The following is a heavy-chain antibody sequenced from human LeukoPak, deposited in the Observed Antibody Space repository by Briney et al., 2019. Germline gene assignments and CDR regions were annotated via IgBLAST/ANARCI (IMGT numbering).Heavy chain of an antibody. CDR3: ARLDFDSGGYYPGAFDI. V-gene: IGHV5-51*01. Sequence: GESLKICWKGSGYSFTSYWIGWLREMPGKCLEWMGIIYAGDSDTRYSPSFEGQVTILADKCISTDYQKWSSMKASDTAMYYCARLDFDSGGYYPGAFDIWGQGTMVTVSS. CDR1: GYSFTSYW. J-gene: IGHJ3*02. D-gene: IGHD3-22*01. CDR2: IYAGDSDT.